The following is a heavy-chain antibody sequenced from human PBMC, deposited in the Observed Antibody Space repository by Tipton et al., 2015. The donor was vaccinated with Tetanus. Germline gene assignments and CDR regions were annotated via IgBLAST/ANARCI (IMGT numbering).Heavy chain of an antibody. D-gene: IGHD3-16*01. CDR2: IYYSGST. Sequence: TFSSYAMSWVRQPPGKGLEWIGSIYYSGSTYYNPSLKSRVTISVDTSKNQFSLKLSSVTAADTAVYYCARQGDLDYWGQGTLVTVSS. CDR1: TFSSYA. J-gene: IGHJ4*02. CDR3: ARQGDLDY. V-gene: IGHV4-39*01.